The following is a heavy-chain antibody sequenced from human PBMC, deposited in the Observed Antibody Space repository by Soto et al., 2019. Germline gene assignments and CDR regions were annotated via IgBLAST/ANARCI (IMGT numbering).Heavy chain of an antibody. J-gene: IGHJ2*01. D-gene: IGHD5-18*01. CDR1: GDTFTGYY. CDR2: VNPNSGVT. Sequence: QVQLVQSGAEMKKPGASVKVPCEASGDTFTGYYLHWVRQAPGQGLEWMGWVNPNSGVTIYAQKFRGSVTMTRDTSISTAYMELSRLRSDDTAVYYCARDPGYGRTSRYLDLCGRGTLVTVSS. V-gene: IGHV1-2*02. CDR3: ARDPGYGRTSRYLDL.